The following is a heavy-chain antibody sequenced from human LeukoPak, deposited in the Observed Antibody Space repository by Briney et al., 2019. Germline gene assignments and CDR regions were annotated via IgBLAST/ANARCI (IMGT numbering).Heavy chain of an antibody. CDR2: IKQDGSEK. V-gene: IGHV3-7*01. CDR1: GFTFSSYW. CDR3: ARASSGYYYYYYGMYV. D-gene: IGHD3-22*01. J-gene: IGHJ6*02. Sequence: GGSLRLSCAASGFTFSSYWMSWVRQAPGKGLEWVANIKQDGSEKYYVDPVKGRFTISRDNAKNSLYLQMNSLRAEDTAVYYCARASSGYYYYYYGMYVWGQGTTVTVSS.